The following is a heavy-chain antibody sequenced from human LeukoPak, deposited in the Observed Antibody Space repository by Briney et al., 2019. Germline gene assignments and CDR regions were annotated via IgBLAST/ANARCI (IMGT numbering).Heavy chain of an antibody. CDR1: GFTFSSYS. CDR2: ISSSSSYI. V-gene: IGHV3-21*01. Sequence: GGSLRLSCAASGFTFSSYSMNWVRRAPGKGLEWVSSISSSSSYIYYADSVKGRSTISRDNAKNSLYLQMNSLRAEDTAVYYCARDGAFSSGSFDYWGQGTLVTVSS. CDR3: ARDGAFSSGSFDY. J-gene: IGHJ4*02. D-gene: IGHD3-22*01.